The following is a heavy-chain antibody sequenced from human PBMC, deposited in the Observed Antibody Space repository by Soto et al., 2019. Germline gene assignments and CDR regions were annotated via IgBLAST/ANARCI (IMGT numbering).Heavy chain of an antibody. D-gene: IGHD6-13*01. J-gene: IGHJ6*02. CDR1: GYSFTSYW. Sequence: PGESLKISCKGSGYSFTSYWIGWVRQMPGKGLEWMGIIYPGDSDTRYSPSFQGQVTISADKSISTAYLQWSSLKASDTAMYYCARLDPLSSSDMIGDYYYYYGMDVWGQGTTVTVSS. CDR3: ARLDPLSSSDMIGDYYYYYGMDV. V-gene: IGHV5-51*01. CDR2: IYPGDSDT.